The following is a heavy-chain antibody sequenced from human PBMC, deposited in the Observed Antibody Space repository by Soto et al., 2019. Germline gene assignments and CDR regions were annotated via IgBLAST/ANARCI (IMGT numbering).Heavy chain of an antibody. D-gene: IGHD6-13*01. J-gene: IGHJ4*02. Sequence: SVKVSCKASGGTFSSYAISWVRQAPGQGLEWMGGIIPIFGTANYAQKFQGRVTITADESTSTAYMELSSLRSEDTAVYYCARSLIYSAAAAGAYYFDYWGQGTLVTVSS. CDR1: GGTFSSYA. CDR2: IIPIFGTA. CDR3: ARSLIYSAAAAGAYYFDY. V-gene: IGHV1-69*13.